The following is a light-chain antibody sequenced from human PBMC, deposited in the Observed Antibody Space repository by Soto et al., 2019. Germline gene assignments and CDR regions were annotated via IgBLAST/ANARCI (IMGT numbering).Light chain of an antibody. CDR1: GSDVGAYYF. CDR2: EVS. CDR3: SSYTTSSTVL. J-gene: IGLJ2*01. Sequence: QSVLTQPASVSGSPGQSITISCTGTGSDVGAYYFVSWYQQHPCRAPGLLIYEVSNRPSGVSSRFSGSKSGNTASLTIYGRLADDEADYYCSSYTTSSTVLFGGGPKLTVL. V-gene: IGLV2-14*01.